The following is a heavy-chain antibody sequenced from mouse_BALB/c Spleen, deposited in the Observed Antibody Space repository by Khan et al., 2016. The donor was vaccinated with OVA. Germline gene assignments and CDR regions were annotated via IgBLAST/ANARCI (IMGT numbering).Heavy chain of an antibody. CDR1: GYTFSSYW. D-gene: IGHD4-1*01. CDR2: ILPGSDST. J-gene: IGHJ4*01. CDR3: ARGAGTTYGMDY. V-gene: IGHV1-9*01. Sequence: QVRLQQSGAELMKPGASVKISCKATGYTFSSYWIEWVKQRPGHGPEWIGEILPGSDSTNYNEKFKGKATFTADTSSNTANMQLSSLTSEDSAVDYGARGAGTTYGMDYWGQGTSVTVSS.